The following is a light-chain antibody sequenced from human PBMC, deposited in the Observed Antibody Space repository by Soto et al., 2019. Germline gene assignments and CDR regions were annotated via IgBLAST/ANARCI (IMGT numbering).Light chain of an antibody. CDR3: QQTSNTPQT. J-gene: IGKJ4*01. V-gene: IGKV1-27*01. Sequence: DIQMTQSPSSLSTSVGDTVTITCRASQGIGKNLAWYQQKPGKVPKVLIYTASTLHSGVPSRFSGSGSGTDFTLTIRSLQPEDFATYYCQQTSNTPQTFGGGTKVEIK. CDR2: TAS. CDR1: QGIGKN.